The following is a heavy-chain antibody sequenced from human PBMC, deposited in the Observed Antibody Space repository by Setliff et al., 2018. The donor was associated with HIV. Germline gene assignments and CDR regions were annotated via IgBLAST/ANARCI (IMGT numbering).Heavy chain of an antibody. CDR2: ISVYNGNT. J-gene: IGHJ4*02. Sequence: ASVKVSCKASGYTFTSYDINWVRQATGQGLEWMGWISVYNGNTNYAQKFQNRVTMTTDTSTSTAYMELRSLRSDDTAVYYCARDLFTVPSREGYDYWGQGTQVTVSS. D-gene: IGHD1-26*01. CDR3: ARDLFTVPSREGYDY. V-gene: IGHV1-18*01. CDR1: GYTFTSYD.